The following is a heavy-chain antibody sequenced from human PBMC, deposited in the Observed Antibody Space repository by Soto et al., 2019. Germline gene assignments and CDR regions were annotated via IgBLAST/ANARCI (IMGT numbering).Heavy chain of an antibody. CDR2: IYPGDSDT. J-gene: IGHJ6*02. Sequence: GDSLKLSCKGFEYSFSGYWIAWVRQMPGRGLEWMGIIYPGDSDTRYSPSFQGQVTISADKSISTAYLQWSSLKASDTAMYYCARLFKHVRPYGMDVWGQGTPVTVSS. CDR1: EYSFSGYW. D-gene: IGHD3-3*01. CDR3: ARLFKHVRPYGMDV. V-gene: IGHV5-51*01.